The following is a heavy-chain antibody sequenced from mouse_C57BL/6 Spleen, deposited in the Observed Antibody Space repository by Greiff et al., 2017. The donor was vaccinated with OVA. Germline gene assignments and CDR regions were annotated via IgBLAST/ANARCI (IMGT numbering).Heavy chain of an antibody. CDR2: IRSKSNNYAT. V-gene: IGHV10-1*01. J-gene: IGHJ2*01. CDR1: GFSFNTYA. Sequence: GGGLVQPKGSLKLSCAASGFSFNTYAMNWVRQAPGKGLEWVARIRSKSNNYATYYADSVKDRFTISRDDSESMLYLQMNNLKTEDTAMYYCVRQELGYYCDYWGQGTTLTVSS. D-gene: IGHD4-1*01. CDR3: VRQELGYYCDY.